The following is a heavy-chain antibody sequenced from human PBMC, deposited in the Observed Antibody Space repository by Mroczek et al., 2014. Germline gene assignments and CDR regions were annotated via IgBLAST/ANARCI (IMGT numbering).Heavy chain of an antibody. CDR1: GGSISSGSYY. J-gene: IGHJ4*02. CDR3: AAYYYESRPFDY. V-gene: IGHV4-61*02. Sequence: QVQLQQWGPGLVKPSQTLSLTCTVSGGSISSGSYYWSWIRQPAGKGLEWIGRIYTSGSTNYNPSLKSRVTISVDTSKNQFSLKLSSVTAADTAVYYCAAYYYESRPFDYWGQGTLVTVSS. CDR2: IYTSGST. D-gene: IGHD3-22*01.